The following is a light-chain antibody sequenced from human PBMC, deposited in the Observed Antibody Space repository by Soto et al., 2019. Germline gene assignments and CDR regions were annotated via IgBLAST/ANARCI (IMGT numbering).Light chain of an antibody. CDR1: SSDVGGYNY. CDR2: DVS. CDR3: SSYTASSTYV. J-gene: IGLJ1*01. V-gene: IGLV2-14*03. Sequence: QSALTQPASVSGAPGGSITISCTGTSSDVGGYNYVSWYQHHPGKAPKLMIFDVSNRPSGVSNRFSGSKSGNTASLTISGLQAEDEADYYCSSYTASSTYVFGTGTKVTVL.